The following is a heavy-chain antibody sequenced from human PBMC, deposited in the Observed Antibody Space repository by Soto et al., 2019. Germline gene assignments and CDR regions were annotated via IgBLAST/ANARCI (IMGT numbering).Heavy chain of an antibody. CDR3: ARGGMTVYYYGMDV. J-gene: IGHJ6*02. Sequence: ASVKVSCKASGYTFTGYYMHWVRQAPGQGLEWMGWINPNSGGTNYAQKFQGWVTMTRDTCISTAYMELSRLRSDETAVYYCARGGMTVYYYGMDVWGQGTTVTFSS. CDR2: INPNSGGT. CDR1: GYTFTGYY. D-gene: IGHD3-16*01. V-gene: IGHV1-2*04.